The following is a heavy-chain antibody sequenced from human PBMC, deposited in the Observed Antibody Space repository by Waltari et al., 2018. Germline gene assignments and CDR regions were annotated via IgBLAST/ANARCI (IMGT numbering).Heavy chain of an antibody. CDR2: ISPILGKP. CDR3: ARVGEEGYCSGGSCYSTFDY. J-gene: IGHJ4*02. D-gene: IGHD2-15*01. Sequence: QVQLVQSGAEVKKPGSSVKVSCKASGGTFSSYAISWVRQAPGQGLEWMGGISPILGKPNDAQKVQGRVTITAEKSTSTAYMELSSLRSEDTAVYYCARVGEEGYCSGGSCYSTFDYWGQGTLVTVSS. CDR1: GGTFSSYA. V-gene: IGHV1-69*10.